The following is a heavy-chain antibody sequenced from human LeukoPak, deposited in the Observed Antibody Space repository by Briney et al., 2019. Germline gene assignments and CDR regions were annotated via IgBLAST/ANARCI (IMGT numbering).Heavy chain of an antibody. CDR1: GGSSCRWRFG. V-gene: IGHV4-39*01. CDR3: ARRGDRKWYDQ. J-gene: IGHJ4*02. D-gene: IGHD2-8*01. CDR2: IYYSGST. Sequence: SETLALALRKRGGSSCRWRFGGGGIRQPPGKGLEWIGSIYYSGSTYYNPSLKSRVTISVDTSKNQFSLKLSSVTAADTAVYYCARRGDRKWYDQWGQGTLVSASS.